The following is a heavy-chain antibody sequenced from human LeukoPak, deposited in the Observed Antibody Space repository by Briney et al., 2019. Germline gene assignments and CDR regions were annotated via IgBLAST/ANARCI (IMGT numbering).Heavy chain of an antibody. CDR2: IYYSGST. CDR1: GGSISSYY. Sequence: SETLSLTCTVSGGSISSYYWSWIRPPPGKGLEWIGYIYYSGSTNYNPSLKSRVTISVDTSKNQFSLKLSSVAAADTAVYYCARGHYYGSGSYYIAYWGQGTLVTVSS. CDR3: ARGHYYGSGSYYIAY. D-gene: IGHD3-10*01. V-gene: IGHV4-59*01. J-gene: IGHJ4*02.